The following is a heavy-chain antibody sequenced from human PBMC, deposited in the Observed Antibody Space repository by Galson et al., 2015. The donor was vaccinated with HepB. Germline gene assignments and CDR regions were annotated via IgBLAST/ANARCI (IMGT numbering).Heavy chain of an antibody. J-gene: IGHJ6*02. CDR3: AREWPKSGLYYYYYGMDV. V-gene: IGHV3-30-3*01. D-gene: IGHD2-8*02. Sequence: SLRLSCAASGFTFSSYAMHWVRQAPGKGLEWVAVISYDGSNKYYADSVKGRFTISRDNSKNTLYLQMNSLRAEDTAVYYCAREWPKSGLYYYYYGMDVWGQGTTVTVSS. CDR2: ISYDGSNK. CDR1: GFTFSSYA.